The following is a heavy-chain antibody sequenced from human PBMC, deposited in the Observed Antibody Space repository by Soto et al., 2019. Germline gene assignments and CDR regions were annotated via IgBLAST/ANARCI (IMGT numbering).Heavy chain of an antibody. J-gene: IGHJ4*02. CDR1: GGSISSSSYY. Sequence: PSETLSLTCTVSGGSISSSSYYWGWIRQPPGKGLEWIGSIYYSGSTYYNPSLKSRVTISVDKSKNQFSLKLSSVTAADTAVYYCARQSVEYYDSSGYYYYFDYWGQGTLVTVSS. V-gene: IGHV4-39*01. CDR2: IYYSGST. CDR3: ARQSVEYYDSSGYYYYFDY. D-gene: IGHD3-22*01.